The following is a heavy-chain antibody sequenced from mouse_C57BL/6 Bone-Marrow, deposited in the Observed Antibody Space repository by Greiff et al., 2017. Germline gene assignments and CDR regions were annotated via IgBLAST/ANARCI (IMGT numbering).Heavy chain of an antibody. V-gene: IGHV14-4*01. CDR2: IDPENGDT. CDR1: GFNIKDDY. J-gene: IGHJ3*01. Sequence: EVQLQQSGAELVRPGASVKLSCTASGFNIKDDYMHWVKQRPEQGLEWIGWIDPENGDTEYASKFQGKATITADTSSNTAYLQLSSLTSEDTAVYYCTGSGYWFAYWGQGTLVTVSA. CDR3: TGSGYWFAY. D-gene: IGHD3-2*02.